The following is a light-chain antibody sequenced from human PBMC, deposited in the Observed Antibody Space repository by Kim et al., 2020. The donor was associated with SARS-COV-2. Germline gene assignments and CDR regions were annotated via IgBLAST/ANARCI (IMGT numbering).Light chain of an antibody. Sequence: SVAPGQTASITCAGNNMGDKYACWYQQKPGQSPVLVIYKDSKRPSGIPERFSGSNSGNTATLTISGTQARDEADYYCQVWDSSTGVFGGGTQLTVL. V-gene: IGLV3-1*01. CDR3: QVWDSSTGV. J-gene: IGLJ2*01. CDR1: NMGDKY. CDR2: KDS.